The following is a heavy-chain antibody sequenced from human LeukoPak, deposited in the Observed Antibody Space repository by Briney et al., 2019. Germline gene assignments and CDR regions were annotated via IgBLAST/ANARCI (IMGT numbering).Heavy chain of an antibody. CDR2: IYYSGST. D-gene: IGHD3-10*01. Sequence: KPSETLSLTCAVYGGSFSGYYWSWIRQPPGKGLEWIGYIYYSGSTNYNPSLKSRVTISVDTSKNQFSLKLSSVTAADTAVYYCARGHKDYYGSGSDYWGQGTLVTVSS. J-gene: IGHJ4*02. V-gene: IGHV4-59*01. CDR3: ARGHKDYYGSGSDY. CDR1: GGSFSGYY.